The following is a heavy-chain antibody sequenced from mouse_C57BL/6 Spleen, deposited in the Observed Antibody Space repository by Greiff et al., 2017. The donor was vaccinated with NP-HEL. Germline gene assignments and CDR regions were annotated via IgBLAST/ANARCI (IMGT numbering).Heavy chain of an antibody. V-gene: IGHV5-6*01. CDR2: ISSGGSYT. J-gene: IGHJ2*01. CDR1: GFTFSSYG. D-gene: IGHD2-4*01. CDR3: ARNRDDYDGDYFDY. Sequence: EVHLVESGGDLVKPGGSLKLSCAASGFTFSSYGMSWVRQTPDKRLEWVATISSGGSYTYYPDSVKGRFTISRDNAKNTLYLQMSSLKSEDTAMYYCARNRDDYDGDYFDYWGQGTTLTVSS.